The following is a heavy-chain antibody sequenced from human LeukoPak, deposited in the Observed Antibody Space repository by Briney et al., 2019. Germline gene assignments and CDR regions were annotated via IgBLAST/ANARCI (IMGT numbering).Heavy chain of an antibody. Sequence: SETLSLTCTVSGGSISGYYWSWIRQPPGKGLEWIGYIYYSGSTNYNPSLKSRVTISVDTSKNQFSLKLSSVTAADTAVYYCATANSLSGYDYFWFDPWGQGTLVTVSS. J-gene: IGHJ5*02. CDR2: IYYSGST. CDR1: GGSISGYY. D-gene: IGHD5-12*01. V-gene: IGHV4-59*12. CDR3: ATANSLSGYDYFWFDP.